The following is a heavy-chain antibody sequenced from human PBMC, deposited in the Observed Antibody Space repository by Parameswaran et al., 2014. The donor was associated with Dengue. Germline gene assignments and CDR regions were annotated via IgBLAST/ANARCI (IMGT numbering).Heavy chain of an antibody. J-gene: IGHJ6*02. Sequence: VRQAPGKGLEWVSSISSSSSYIYYADSVKGRFTISRDNAKNSLYLQMNSLRAEDTAVYYCAREEVHYYYYGMDVWGQGTTVTVSS. D-gene: IGHD1-1*01. V-gene: IGHV3-21*01. CDR2: ISSSSSYI. CDR3: AREEVHYYYYGMDV.